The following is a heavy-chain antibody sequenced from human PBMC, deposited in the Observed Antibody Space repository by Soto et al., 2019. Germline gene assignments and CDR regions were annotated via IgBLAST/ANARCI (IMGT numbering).Heavy chain of an antibody. CDR1: GFTFSSYW. CDR2: IKPDGSER. V-gene: IGHV3-7*01. J-gene: IGHJ3*02. CDR3: VRHNHYDAFDM. Sequence: EVQLVESGGGLVQPGGSLRLSCAASGFTFSSYWMTWVRQAPGKGLEWVANIKPDGSERYYVDSVKGRFTISRDNAKNSLYLQMNSLRAEDTAGYYCVRHNHYDAFDMWGQGTMVTVSS.